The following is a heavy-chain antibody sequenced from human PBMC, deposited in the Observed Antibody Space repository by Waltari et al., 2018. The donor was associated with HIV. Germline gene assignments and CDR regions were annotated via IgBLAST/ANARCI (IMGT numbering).Heavy chain of an antibody. CDR2: IYHSGST. CDR3: ARDGREDIVVVVAALDWFDP. V-gene: IGHV4-38-2*02. D-gene: IGHD2-15*01. CDR1: GYSISSGYY. J-gene: IGHJ5*02. Sequence: QVQLQESGPGLVKPSETLSLTCTVSGYSISSGYYWGWIRQPPGKGLEWIGSIYHSGSTYYNPSLKSRVTISVDTSKNQFSLKLSSVTAADTAVYYCARDGREDIVVVVAALDWFDPWGQGTLVTVSS.